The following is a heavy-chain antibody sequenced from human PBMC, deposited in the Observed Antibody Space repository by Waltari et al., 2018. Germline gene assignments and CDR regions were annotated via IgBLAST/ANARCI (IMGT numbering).Heavy chain of an antibody. Sequence: QVQLVESGGGGVQLGSPLGPPGPAPDSTLVGKPWPWFARPPGKGLEWVAVISYDGSNKYYADSVKGRFTISRDNSKNTLYLQMNSLRAEDTAVYYCARDSWRGAVAGDLDYWGQGTLVTVSS. J-gene: IGHJ4*02. CDR2: ISYDGSNK. D-gene: IGHD6-19*01. V-gene: IGHV3-30*16. CDR3: ARDSWRGAVAGDLDY. CDR1: DSTLVGKP.